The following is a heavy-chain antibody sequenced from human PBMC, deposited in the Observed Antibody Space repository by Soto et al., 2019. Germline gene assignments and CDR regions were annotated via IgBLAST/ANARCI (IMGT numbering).Heavy chain of an antibody. J-gene: IGHJ3*02. CDR1: GFTFSSYS. Sequence: GGSLRLSCAASGFTFSSYSMNWVRQAPGKGLEWVSSISSSSSYIYYADSVKGRFTISRDNAKNSLYLQMNSLRAEDTAVYYCARSILRHYGDYVGPRVTAFDIWGQGTMVTVSS. CDR3: ARSILRHYGDYVGPRVTAFDI. CDR2: ISSSSSYI. D-gene: IGHD4-17*01. V-gene: IGHV3-21*01.